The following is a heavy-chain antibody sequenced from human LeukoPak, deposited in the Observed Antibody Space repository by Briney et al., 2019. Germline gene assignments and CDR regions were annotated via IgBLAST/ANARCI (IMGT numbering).Heavy chain of an antibody. Sequence: ASVKVSCKASGYTFTSYYMHWVRQAPGQGLEWMGIINPSDGSTSYAQKFQGRVTITTDESTSTAYMELSSLRSEDTAVYYCARSVLRYFDWLSHFDYWGQGTLVTVSS. CDR1: GYTFTSYY. D-gene: IGHD3-9*01. V-gene: IGHV1-46*01. CDR3: ARSVLRYFDWLSHFDY. J-gene: IGHJ4*02. CDR2: INPSDGST.